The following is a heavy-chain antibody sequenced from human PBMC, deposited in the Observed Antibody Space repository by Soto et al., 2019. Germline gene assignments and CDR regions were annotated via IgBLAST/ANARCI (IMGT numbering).Heavy chain of an antibody. V-gene: IGHV4-34*01. D-gene: IGHD3-10*01. CDR2: INHSGST. CDR1: GGSFSGYY. Sequence: SETLSLTCAVYGGSFSGYYWSWIRQPPGKGLEWIGEINHSGSTNYNPSLKSRVTISVDTSKNQFSLKLSSVTAADTAVYYCARGLRGSGYYYYYYGMDVWGQGTTVTVSS. CDR3: ARGLRGSGYYYYYYGMDV. J-gene: IGHJ6*02.